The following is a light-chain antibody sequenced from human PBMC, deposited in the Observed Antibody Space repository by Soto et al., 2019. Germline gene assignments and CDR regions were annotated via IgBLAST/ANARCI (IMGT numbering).Light chain of an antibody. Sequence: EIMMTQSPGTLSVSPGEGATLSCTASQSISDNLAWYQQRSGQAPRLLIYGASTRATGVPARFSGSGSGTEFTLTISSLQSDDFAIYYCQQYKSWPPLTFGGGTKVE. CDR3: QQYKSWPPLT. CDR2: GAS. CDR1: QSISDN. V-gene: IGKV3-15*01. J-gene: IGKJ4*01.